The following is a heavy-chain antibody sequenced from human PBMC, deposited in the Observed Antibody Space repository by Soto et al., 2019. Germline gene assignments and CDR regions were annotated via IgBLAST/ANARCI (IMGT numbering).Heavy chain of an antibody. CDR1: GYIFTAYS. Sequence: ASVKVSCKASGYIFTAYSMHWVRQAPGQGLEWLGWINPNSGDTIYAQKFQDRVTMTCDTSVSTAYLELSSLSSDDTALYYCARVASAVVSLDYWGQGTLVTVSS. D-gene: IGHD2-15*01. CDR2: INPNSGDT. CDR3: ARVASAVVSLDY. V-gene: IGHV1-2*02. J-gene: IGHJ4*02.